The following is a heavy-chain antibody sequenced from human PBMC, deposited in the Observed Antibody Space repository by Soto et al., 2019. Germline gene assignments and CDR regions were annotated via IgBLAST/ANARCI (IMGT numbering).Heavy chain of an antibody. D-gene: IGHD3-22*01. CDR2: IYHSGST. V-gene: IGHV4-30-2*01. J-gene: IGHJ3*02. Sequence: SETLSLTCAVSGGSISSGGYSWSWIRQPPWKGLEWIGYIYHSGSTYYNPSLKSRVTISVDRSKNQFSLKLSSVTAADTAVYYCARGGGYYDSSGTYDDAFDIWGQGTMVTVSS. CDR1: GGSISSGGYS. CDR3: ARGGGYYDSSGTYDDAFDI.